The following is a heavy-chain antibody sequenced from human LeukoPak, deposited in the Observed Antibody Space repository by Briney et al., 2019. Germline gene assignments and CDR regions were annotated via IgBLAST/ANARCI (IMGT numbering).Heavy chain of an antibody. V-gene: IGHV3-48*03. D-gene: IGHD1-26*01. Sequence: GGSLRPSCAASGFTFSSYEMNWVRQAPGKGLEWVSYISSSGSTIYYADSVKGRFTISRDNAKNSLYLQMNSLRAEDTAVYYCARDGGRSYGLKDAFDIWGQGTMVTVSS. J-gene: IGHJ3*02. CDR3: ARDGGRSYGLKDAFDI. CDR2: ISSSGSTI. CDR1: GFTFSSYE.